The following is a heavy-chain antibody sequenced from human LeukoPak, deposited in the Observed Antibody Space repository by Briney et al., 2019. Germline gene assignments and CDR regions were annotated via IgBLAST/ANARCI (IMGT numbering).Heavy chain of an antibody. J-gene: IGHJ3*02. CDR3: AGGVGWVFDI. CDR2: IKQDGSEE. CDR1: GFTFSSYW. Sequence: GGSLRLSCATSGFTFSSYWMTWVRQAPGKGLEWVAIIKQDGSEEYYVGSVKGRFTISRDNAKNLLSLQLNSLRVEDTAVYYCAGGVGWVFDIWGQGTMVTVSS. V-gene: IGHV3-7*01. D-gene: IGHD2-8*01.